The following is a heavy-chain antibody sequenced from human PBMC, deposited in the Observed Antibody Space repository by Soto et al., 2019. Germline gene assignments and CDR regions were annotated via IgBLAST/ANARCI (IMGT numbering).Heavy chain of an antibody. D-gene: IGHD2-15*01. CDR1: GGTFTSYA. CDR3: ASTPKPRVGPATSYCSGGSCYPSALYYYYGMDV. V-gene: IGHV1-69*13. J-gene: IGHJ6*02. CDR2: IIPIVGRA. Sequence: SGKVSYEASGGTFTSYAISWVRQAPGQGLEWMGGIIPIVGRANYAQKFQGRVTITADESTSTAYMELSSLRSEDTAVYYCASTPKPRVGPATSYCSGGSCYPSALYYYYGMDVWGQGTTVSVSS.